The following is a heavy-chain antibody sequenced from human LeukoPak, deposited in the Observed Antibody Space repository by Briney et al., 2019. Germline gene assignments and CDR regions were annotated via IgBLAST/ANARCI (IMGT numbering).Heavy chain of an antibody. Sequence: GGSLRLSCVGSGFTFSDYAIHWVRQAPGRGLEWVAVASHDEVGKQFADSVKGRFTLSRDNSRDSLHLQMNRLRDEDTGVCYCAKDRGYGEHEPFESWGQGSLVIVSS. J-gene: IGHJ4*02. CDR2: ASHDEVGK. D-gene: IGHD1-1*01. CDR3: AKDRGYGEHEPFES. V-gene: IGHV3-30*18. CDR1: GFTFSDYA.